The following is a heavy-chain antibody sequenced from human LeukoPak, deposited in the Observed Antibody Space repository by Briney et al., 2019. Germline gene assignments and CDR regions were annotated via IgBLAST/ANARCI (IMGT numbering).Heavy chain of an antibody. CDR3: ARFFRADCSGGSCYEDWFDP. CDR2: IYYSGST. V-gene: IGHV4-59*08. Sequence: SETLSFTCTVSGGSISSYYWSWIRQPPGKGLERIGYIYYSGSTNYNPSLKSRVTISVDTSKNQFSLKLSSVTAADTAVYYCARFFRADCSGGSCYEDWFDPWGQGTLVTVSS. J-gene: IGHJ5*02. CDR1: GGSISSYY. D-gene: IGHD2-15*01.